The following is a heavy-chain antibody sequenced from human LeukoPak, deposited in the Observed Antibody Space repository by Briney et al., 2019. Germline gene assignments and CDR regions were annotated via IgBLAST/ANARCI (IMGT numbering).Heavy chain of an antibody. CDR1: GYTFTGHY. CDR2: INPNSGGT. Sequence: ASVKVSCKASGYTFTGHYMHWVRQAPGQGLEWMGWINPNSGGTNYAQKFQGRVTMTRDTSISTAYMELSRLRSDDTAVYYCARSRGSSWYNYYYYYYMDVWGKGTTVTVSS. J-gene: IGHJ6*03. D-gene: IGHD6-13*01. CDR3: ARSRGSSWYNYYYYYYMDV. V-gene: IGHV1-2*02.